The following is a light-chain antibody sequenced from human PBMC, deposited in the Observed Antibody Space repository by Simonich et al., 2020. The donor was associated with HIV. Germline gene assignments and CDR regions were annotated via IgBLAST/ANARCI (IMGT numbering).Light chain of an antibody. V-gene: IGLV2-14*03. CDR2: DVS. J-gene: IGLJ3*02. Sequence: QSALTQPASVSGSPGQSITISCTGTSREVGGYNYVSWYQKHPVKTPQLMIYDVSNRPSGVSNRFSGSKSGNTASLTISGLQAEDEADYYCSSYTNSRTLVFGGGTKLTV. CDR1: SREVGGYNY. CDR3: SSYTNSRTLV.